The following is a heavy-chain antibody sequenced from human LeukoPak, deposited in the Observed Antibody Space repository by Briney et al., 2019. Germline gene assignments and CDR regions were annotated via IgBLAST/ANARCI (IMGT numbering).Heavy chain of an antibody. CDR2: IVVGSGNT. V-gene: IGHV1-58*02. J-gene: IGHJ4*02. Sequence: ASVKVSCKASGFTFTSSPMQWVRQARGQRLEWIGWIVVGSGNTNYAQKFRERVTITRDMSTNTAYMELSSLRSEDTAVYYCATGSGWYSPDYWGQGTLVTVSS. CDR3: ATGSGWYSPDY. D-gene: IGHD6-19*01. CDR1: GFTFTSSP.